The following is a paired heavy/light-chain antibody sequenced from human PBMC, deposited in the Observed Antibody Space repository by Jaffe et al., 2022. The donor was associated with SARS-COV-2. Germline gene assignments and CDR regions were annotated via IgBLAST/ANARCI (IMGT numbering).Heavy chain of an antibody. CDR3: AKQGQPSFYGSGIPGGAFDI. CDR2: INHVGST. V-gene: IGHV4-34*01. CDR1: GGSFSGYY. D-gene: IGHD3-10*01. Sequence: QVQLQQWGAGLLKPSETLSLTCAVYGGSFSGYYWTWIRQPPGKGLEWIGQINHVGSTNYSPSLRSRVSISLDTSKNQFSLKLSSVTAADTAIYYCAKQGQPSFYGSGIPGGAFDIWGQGTTVSVSS. J-gene: IGHJ3*02.
Light chain of an antibody. Sequence: EIVLTQSPGTLSLSPGERVTLSCRASQSVSSSHLAWYQQKPGQAPRLLIYGASSRATGIPDRFSGSASGRDFTLTISRLEPEDFAVYYCQHYGNSLYTFGQGTKLEIK. V-gene: IGKV3-20*01. J-gene: IGKJ2*01. CDR2: GAS. CDR3: QHYGNSLYT. CDR1: QSVSSSH.